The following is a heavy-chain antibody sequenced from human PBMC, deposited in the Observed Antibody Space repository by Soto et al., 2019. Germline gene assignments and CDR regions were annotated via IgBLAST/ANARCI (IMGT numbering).Heavy chain of an antibody. CDR1: GFSFSSYA. Sequence: GGSLRLSCAASGFSFSSYAMSWVRQAPGKGLEWVSAISGSGGSTYYADSVKGRFTISRDNSKNTLYLQMNSLRAEDTAVYYCAKGTVTDYYYYYYMDVWGKGTTVTVSS. CDR2: ISGSGGST. V-gene: IGHV3-23*01. J-gene: IGHJ6*03. CDR3: AKGTVTDYYYYYYMDV. D-gene: IGHD4-4*01.